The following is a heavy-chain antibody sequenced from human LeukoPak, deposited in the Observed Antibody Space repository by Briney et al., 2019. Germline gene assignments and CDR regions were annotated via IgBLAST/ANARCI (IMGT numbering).Heavy chain of an antibody. CDR2: VKEDGSQK. V-gene: IGHV3-7*01. Sequence: GGSLRLSCAASGFTFSRYWMSWVRQAPGKGLEWVASVKEDGSQKNYVDTVKGRFTISRDNAQKSLVLQMNSLRVDDTAVYYCAREAYWGPGILVTVSS. J-gene: IGHJ4*02. CDR3: AREAY. CDR1: GFTFSRYW.